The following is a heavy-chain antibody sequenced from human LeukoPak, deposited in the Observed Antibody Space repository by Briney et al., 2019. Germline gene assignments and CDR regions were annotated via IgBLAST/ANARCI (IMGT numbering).Heavy chain of an antibody. CDR1: GYTFTSYD. CDR2: MNPNSGNT. D-gene: IGHD3-22*01. J-gene: IGHJ6*03. CDR3: ARGDSSGYYGYYYYYYMDV. Sequence: VASVKVSCKASGYTFTSYDINWVRQAIGQGLEWMGWMNPNSGNTGYAQKFQGRVTITRNTSISTAYMELSSLRSEDTAVYYCARGDSSGYYGYYYYYYMDVWGKGTTVTVSS. V-gene: IGHV1-8*03.